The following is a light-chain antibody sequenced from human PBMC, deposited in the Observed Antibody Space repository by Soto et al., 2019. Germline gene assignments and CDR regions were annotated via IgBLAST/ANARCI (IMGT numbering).Light chain of an antibody. CDR1: QSVSRSS. CDR3: QQYGSSPLT. J-gene: IGKJ2*01. V-gene: IGKV3-20*01. CDR2: HPS. Sequence: EIVLTQSPGTMSLSPGEVVTLSCRASQSVSRSSLAWYQHKHGQPPRHLIYHPSSRATGIPDRFSGSGSGTDFTLTISRLEPGDLDVYYCQQYGSSPLTLGQGTKLEI.